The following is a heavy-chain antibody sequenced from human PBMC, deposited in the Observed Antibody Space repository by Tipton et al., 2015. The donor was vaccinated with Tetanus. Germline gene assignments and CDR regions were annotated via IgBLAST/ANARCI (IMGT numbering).Heavy chain of an antibody. CDR3: AKARTTEYYAGYFGLDN. V-gene: IGHV3-30*18. Sequence: SLRLSCAASGFTFDSYAMHWVRQAPGERLEWVAFISYDGTIEDYADSVKGRFTISRDNSKNTVYLQMSSLRPGDTAVFYCAKARTTEYYAGYFGLDNWGQGTPVIVSS. D-gene: IGHD3-3*01. CDR1: GFTFDSYA. J-gene: IGHJ4*02. CDR2: ISYDGTIE.